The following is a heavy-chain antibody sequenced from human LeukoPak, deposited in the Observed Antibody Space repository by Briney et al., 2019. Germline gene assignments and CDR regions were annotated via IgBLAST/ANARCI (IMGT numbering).Heavy chain of an antibody. CDR1: GFTLNNYA. Sequence: GGSLRLSCKASGFTLNNYALRWVRQAPGKGLEYVSAISTDGGSTYYGNSVGGRFTISRDNSKNTLYLQMGSLRVEDMAVYYCARALGWASSGPIDYWGQGTLVSVSS. D-gene: IGHD3-22*01. V-gene: IGHV3-64*01. CDR3: ARALGWASSGPIDY. J-gene: IGHJ4*02. CDR2: ISTDGGST.